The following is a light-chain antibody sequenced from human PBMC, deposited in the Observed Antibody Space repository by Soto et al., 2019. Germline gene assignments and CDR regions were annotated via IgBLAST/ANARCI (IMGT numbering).Light chain of an antibody. J-gene: IGKJ5*01. V-gene: IGKV3D-15*01. Sequence: IVMTQSPGTLSLSPGERATLCCRSGQSVSSSYLAWYQQKPGQAPRLLIYDASTRATGIPARFSGSGSETDFTLTISSLQSEDFAVYYCQQYNNWPPITFGQGTRLEIK. CDR1: QSVSSSY. CDR3: QQYNNWPPIT. CDR2: DAS.